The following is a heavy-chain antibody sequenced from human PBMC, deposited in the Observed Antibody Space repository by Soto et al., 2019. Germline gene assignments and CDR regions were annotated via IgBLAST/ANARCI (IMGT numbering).Heavy chain of an antibody. Sequence: QVQLQESGPGLVKPSQTLSLTCTVSGGSISSGDYYWSWIRQPPGKGLEWIGYIYHSGNTYYNPCLKSRVTISVDTSKNQFSLKLSSVTAADTAVYYCARERPDGARLDPWGQGTLVTVSS. CDR1: GGSISSGDYY. CDR3: ARERPDGARLDP. CDR2: IYHSGNT. J-gene: IGHJ5*02. V-gene: IGHV4-30-4*01. D-gene: IGHD6-6*01.